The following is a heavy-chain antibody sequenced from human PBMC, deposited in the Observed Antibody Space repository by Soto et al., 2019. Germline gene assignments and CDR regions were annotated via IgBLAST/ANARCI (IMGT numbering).Heavy chain of an antibody. V-gene: IGHV3-23*01. Sequence: EVQLLESGGGLVQPGGSLRLSCAASGFTFSSYAMSWVRQAPGKGLEWVSSISGSGVSTYYADSVKGRFTISRDNSKNTLYLQMNSLRAEDTAVYYCAKVSGGDCYRPVEYWGQGTLVTVSS. J-gene: IGHJ4*02. CDR3: AKVSGGDCYRPVEY. D-gene: IGHD2-21*02. CDR2: ISGSGVST. CDR1: GFTFSSYA.